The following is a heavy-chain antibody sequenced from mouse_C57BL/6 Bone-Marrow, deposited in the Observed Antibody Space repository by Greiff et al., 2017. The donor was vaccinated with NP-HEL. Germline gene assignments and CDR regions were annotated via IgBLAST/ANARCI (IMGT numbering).Heavy chain of an antibody. CDR2: IDPSDSET. V-gene: IGHV1-52*01. D-gene: IGHD1-1*01. J-gene: IGHJ1*03. CDR1: GYTFTSYW. Sequence: QVQLQQPGAELVRPGSSVKLSCKASGYTFTSYWMHWVKQRPIQGLEWIGNIDPSDSETNYTQKFKDKATLTVDKSSSTAYMQLSSLTSEDSAVYYCARRLTTVVADWYFDVWGKGTTVTVSS. CDR3: ARRLTTVVADWYFDV.